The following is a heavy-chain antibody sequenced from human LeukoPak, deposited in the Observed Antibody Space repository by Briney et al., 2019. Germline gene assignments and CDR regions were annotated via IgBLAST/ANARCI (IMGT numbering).Heavy chain of an antibody. V-gene: IGHV5-51*01. D-gene: IGHD2-2*02. Sequence: GESLKISCKGSGYTYTKSWIAWVRQMPGKGLELMGIIYPVDSETRYSPSFQGQVTISVDKSISTAYLQWSSLKASDTAMYYCARQGCTTTSCHTIDYWGQGTLVAVSS. J-gene: IGHJ4*02. CDR2: IYPVDSET. CDR3: ARQGCTTTSCHTIDY. CDR1: GYTYTKSW.